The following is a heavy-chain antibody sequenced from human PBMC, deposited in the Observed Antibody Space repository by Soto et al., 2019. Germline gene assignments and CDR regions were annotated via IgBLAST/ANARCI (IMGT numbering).Heavy chain of an antibody. CDR2: IIPISGTA. CDR3: ARSQGSSTSLEIYYYYYYGMDV. D-gene: IGHD2-2*01. Sequence: QVQLVQSGAEVKKPGSSVKVSCKASGDTFSSYAVSWVRQAPGQGVEWMGGIIPISGTANYAQKFQGRVTITADESTSTAYMELSSLRSEDTAVYYCARSQGSSTSLEIYYYYYYGMDVWGQGTTVTVSS. CDR1: GDTFSSYA. V-gene: IGHV1-69*01. J-gene: IGHJ6*02.